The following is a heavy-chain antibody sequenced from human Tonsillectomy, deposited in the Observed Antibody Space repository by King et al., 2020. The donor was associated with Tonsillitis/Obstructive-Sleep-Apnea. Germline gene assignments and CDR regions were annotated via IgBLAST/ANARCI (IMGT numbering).Heavy chain of an antibody. J-gene: IGHJ4*02. CDR1: GFTFDDYA. D-gene: IGHD3-22*01. V-gene: IGHV3-9*01. CDR2: ISWNSGGI. Sequence: VQLVESGGGLVQPGRSLRLSCAASGFTFDDYAMHWVRQAPGKGLEWVSSISWNSGGIGYADSVKSRFTISRDNAKNSLYLQMNSLRAEDTALYYCAKDMYYYDSSGFVDYWGRGTLVTVSS. CDR3: AKDMYYYDSSGFVDY.